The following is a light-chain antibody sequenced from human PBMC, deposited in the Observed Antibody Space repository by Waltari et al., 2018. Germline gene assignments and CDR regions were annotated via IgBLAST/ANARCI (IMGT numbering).Light chain of an antibody. CDR2: GAS. CDR3: QQYNNWQT. CDR1: QSVSSN. Sequence: EIVMTQSPATLSVSPGERATLSCRASQSVSSNLAWYQQKPGQAPRLLIYGASTRATGIPARFSGSGSGTEFNLTISSLQSEDFAVYYCQQYNNWQTFGQGTKVEIK. V-gene: IGKV3-15*01. J-gene: IGKJ1*01.